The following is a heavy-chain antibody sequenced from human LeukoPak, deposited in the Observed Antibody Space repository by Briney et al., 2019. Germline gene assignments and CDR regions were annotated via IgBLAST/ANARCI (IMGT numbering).Heavy chain of an antibody. J-gene: IGHJ4*02. CDR3: ARDIVSGSGSLDY. CDR2: VKSDGSNP. D-gene: IGHD3-10*01. CDR1: RFTFSNYW. V-gene: IGHV3-74*01. Sequence: GGSLRLSCAASRFTFSNYWMHWVRQAPGKGLVWVSRVKSDGSNPSYADSVKGRFTISRDNAENMLYLQMNTLGAEDTAVYYCARDIVSGSGSLDYWGQGTLVTVSS.